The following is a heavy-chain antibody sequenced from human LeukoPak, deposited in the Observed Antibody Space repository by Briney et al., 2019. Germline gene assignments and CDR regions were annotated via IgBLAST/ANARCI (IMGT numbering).Heavy chain of an antibody. D-gene: IGHD1/OR15-1a*01. J-gene: IGHJ4*02. CDR1: GFTFSGSW. CDR2: IKEDGSDK. CDR3: ATWNSDWEFAY. Sequence: PGGSLTLSCAAPGFTFSGSWMAWVRQAPGKVLEWVAHIKEDGSDKYYVDSVTGRFTISRDNTKNSLYLQMSSLRAEDTAVYYCATWNSDWEFAYWGQGTLVSVSS. V-gene: IGHV3-7*05.